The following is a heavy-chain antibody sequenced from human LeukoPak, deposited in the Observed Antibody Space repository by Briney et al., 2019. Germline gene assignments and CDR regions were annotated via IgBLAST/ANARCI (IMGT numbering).Heavy chain of an antibody. Sequence: GGSLRPSCAAPGSTFSSSWVNWVRQAPGKWLEWVANINPDGSATYYVDSVKGRFTISRDNAKNSLYLQMNSLRAEDPALYYCTRISLVAAIDYWGQGTLVTVSS. D-gene: IGHD5-12*01. V-gene: IGHV3-7*04. CDR3: TRISLVAAIDY. CDR1: GSTFSSSW. J-gene: IGHJ4*02. CDR2: INPDGSAT.